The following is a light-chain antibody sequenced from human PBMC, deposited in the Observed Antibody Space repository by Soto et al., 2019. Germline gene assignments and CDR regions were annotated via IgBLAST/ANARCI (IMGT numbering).Light chain of an antibody. CDR2: DAS. V-gene: IGKV3-20*01. CDR3: QQFSSYPLT. CDR1: QTVRNNY. J-gene: IGKJ4*01. Sequence: EFVLTQSTGTLSLSPVEISTLSFMSSQTVRNNYLAWYQQKPGQAPRLLIYDASSRATGIPDRFSGGGSGTDFTLTISRLEPEDFAVYYCQQFSSYPLTFGGGTKVDIK.